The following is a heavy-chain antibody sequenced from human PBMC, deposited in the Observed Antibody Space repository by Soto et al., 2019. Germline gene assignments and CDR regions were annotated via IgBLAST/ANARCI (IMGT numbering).Heavy chain of an antibody. CDR2: ISGSGGST. J-gene: IGHJ6*03. CDR3: AKDVPYSSRWRYYYYYYMDV. Sequence: GGSLRLSCAASGFTFSSYAMSWVRQAPGKGLEWVSAISGSGGSTYYADSVKGRFTISRDNSKNTLYLQMNSLRAEDTAVYYCAKDVPYSSRWRYYYYYYMDVWGKGTTVTVSS. CDR1: GFTFSSYA. D-gene: IGHD6-13*01. V-gene: IGHV3-23*01.